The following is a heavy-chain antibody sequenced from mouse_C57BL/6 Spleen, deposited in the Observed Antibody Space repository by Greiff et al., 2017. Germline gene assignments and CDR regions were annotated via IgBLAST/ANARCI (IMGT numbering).Heavy chain of an antibody. D-gene: IGHD3-3*01. J-gene: IGHJ2*01. CDR3: ARDRAHFDY. Sequence: DVQLQESGGGLVKPGGSLKLSCAASGFTFSSYAMSWVRQTPEKRLEWVATISDGGSYTYYPDNVKGRFTISRDNAKNNLYLQMSHLKSEDTAMYYCARDRAHFDYWGQGTTLTVSS. CDR2: ISDGGSYT. CDR1: GFTFSSYA. V-gene: IGHV5-4*01.